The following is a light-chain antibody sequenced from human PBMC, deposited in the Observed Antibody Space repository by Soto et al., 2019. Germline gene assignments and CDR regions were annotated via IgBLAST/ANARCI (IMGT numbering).Light chain of an antibody. J-gene: IGKJ5*01. V-gene: IGKV1-5*01. CDR2: DAS. CDR3: HSRA. CDR1: QTISRW. Sequence: DIRVTLTPSTLSAYVSDEVTITCRASQTISRWLAWYQQKPGRAPKLLIYDASTLESGVPSRFSGSGSETEFTLTISRLQPDDFATYFCHSRAFGQGTRLEI.